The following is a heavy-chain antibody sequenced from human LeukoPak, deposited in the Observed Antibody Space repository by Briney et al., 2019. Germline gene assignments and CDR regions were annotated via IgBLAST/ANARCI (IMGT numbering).Heavy chain of an antibody. CDR2: IYTSGST. V-gene: IGHV4-4*07. D-gene: IGHD2-2*01. CDR1: GGSISSYY. Sequence: SETLSLTCTVSGGSISSYYWSWIRQPAGKGLEWIGRIYTSGSTNYNPSLKSRVTMSVDTSKNQFSLKLSSVTAADTAVYYCARGDGDCSSTSCYASAFDIWGQGTMVTVFS. CDR3: ARGDGDCSSTSCYASAFDI. J-gene: IGHJ3*02.